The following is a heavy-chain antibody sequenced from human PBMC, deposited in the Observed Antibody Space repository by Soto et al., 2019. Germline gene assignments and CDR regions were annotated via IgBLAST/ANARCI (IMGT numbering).Heavy chain of an antibody. CDR1: GGSISSYA. CDR2: IISMFGTT. J-gene: IGHJ5*02. Sequence: QVQQVQSGPEVKKPGSSVKVSCKASGGSISSYAVSWVRQAPGQGLEWMGGIISMFGTTHYAQKFQGRVTITADESTNTVYMKVYRLRSDDTANYYCANNRSNGDGSYSSLDPWGQGTLVTVSS. D-gene: IGHD2-21*02. V-gene: IGHV1-69*01. CDR3: ANNRSNGDGSYSSLDP.